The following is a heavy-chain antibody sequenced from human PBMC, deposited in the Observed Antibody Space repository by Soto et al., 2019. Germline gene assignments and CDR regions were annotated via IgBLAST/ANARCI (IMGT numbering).Heavy chain of an antibody. CDR1: GVTFSSYA. D-gene: IGHD1-26*01. CDR2: IIPIFGTA. CDR3: ARGVRYSGSYYFDY. V-gene: IGHV1-69*13. J-gene: IGHJ4*02. Sequence: SVRVSCKASGVTFSSYAISWVRQAPGQGLEWMGGIIPIFGTANYAQKFQGRVTITADESTSTAYMELSSLRSEDTAVYYCARGVRYSGSYYFDYWGQGTLVTVSS.